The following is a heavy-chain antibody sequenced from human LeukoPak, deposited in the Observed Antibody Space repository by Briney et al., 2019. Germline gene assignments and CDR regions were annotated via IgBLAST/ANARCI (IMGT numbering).Heavy chain of an antibody. J-gene: IGHJ3*02. V-gene: IGHV4-59*01. D-gene: IGHD3-22*01. CDR2: IHYSGST. Sequence: SETLSLTCTVSGVSISSSYWSWIRQPPGKGLEWIGYIHYSGSTNYTPTLKSRLTMSVDTSKNQFSLELSSVTAADTAVYYCVRGYYDSSGYSNTFDIWGQGTMVTVSS. CDR3: VRGYYDSSGYSNTFDI. CDR1: GVSISSSY.